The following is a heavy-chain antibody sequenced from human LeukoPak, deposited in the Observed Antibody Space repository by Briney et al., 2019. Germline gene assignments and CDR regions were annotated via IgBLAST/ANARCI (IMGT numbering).Heavy chain of an antibody. V-gene: IGHV3-23*01. D-gene: IGHD6-13*01. CDR2: ISGSGGST. J-gene: IGHJ3*02. Sequence: GGSLRLSCAASGFTFTSYAMSWVRQAPGKGLEWVSAISGSGGSTYYADSVKGRFTISRDNSKNTLYLQMNSLRAEDTAVYYCARDRGSSTTWYNHEAFDIWGQGTTVTVSS. CDR3: ARDRGSSTTWYNHEAFDI. CDR1: GFTFTSYA.